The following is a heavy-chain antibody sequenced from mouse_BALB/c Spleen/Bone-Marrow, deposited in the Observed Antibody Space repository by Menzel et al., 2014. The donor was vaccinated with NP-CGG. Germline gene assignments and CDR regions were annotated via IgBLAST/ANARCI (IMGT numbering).Heavy chain of an antibody. V-gene: IGHV1-9*01. CDR2: ILPGSGST. CDR3: ARGIDYYAMDY. J-gene: IGHJ4*01. Sequence: QVQLKESGAELMKPGASVKISCKATGYTFSSYRIEWVKQRPGHGLEWIGEILPGSGSTNYNEKFKGKATFTADTSSNTAYMQLSSLTSEDSAVYYCARGIDYYAMDYWGQGTSVTVSS. CDR1: GYTFSSYR.